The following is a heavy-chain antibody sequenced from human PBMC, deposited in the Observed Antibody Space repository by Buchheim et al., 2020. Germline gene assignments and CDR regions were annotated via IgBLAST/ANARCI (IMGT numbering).Heavy chain of an antibody. CDR3: ARSSRSGYYYYGMDV. V-gene: IGHV4-30-4*01. CDR1: GGSINSDDFY. Sequence: QVQLQESGPGLVKPSQTLSLTCTVSGGSINSDDFYWSWIRQPPGKGLEWIGYIYYSGSTYYNPSLKSRITISVDTSKNQFSLNLNSVTAADTAVYYCARSSRSGYYYYGMDVWGQGTT. J-gene: IGHJ6*02. CDR2: IYYSGST.